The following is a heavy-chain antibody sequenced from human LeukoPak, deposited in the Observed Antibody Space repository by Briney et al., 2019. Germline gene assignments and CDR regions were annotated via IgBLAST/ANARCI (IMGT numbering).Heavy chain of an antibody. CDR2: INSDGSST. D-gene: IGHD6-13*01. CDR3: ARAGRGAAAEYYYGMDV. CDR1: GLTFSSHW. J-gene: IGHJ6*02. Sequence: GGSLRLSCAASGLTFSSHWMHWVRQAPGKGLVWVSRINSDGSSTSYADSVKGRFTISRDNAKNTLYLQMNSLRAEDTAVYYCARAGRGAAAEYYYGMDVWGQGTTVTVSS. V-gene: IGHV3-74*01.